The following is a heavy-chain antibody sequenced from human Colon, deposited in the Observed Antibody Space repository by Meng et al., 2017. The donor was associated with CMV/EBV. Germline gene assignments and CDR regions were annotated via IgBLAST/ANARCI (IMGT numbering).Heavy chain of an antibody. D-gene: IGHD1-26*01. Sequence: CEPSGYTLTSYYIPWGRQPPGQDPGWMGWLAPNPGATNYAPIFRGRVTMPRDTSIGTAYMELSRLTFDDSAMYYCATVRGGWEVALDYWGQGTLVTVSS. CDR3: ATVRGGWEVALDY. CDR2: LAPNPGAT. J-gene: IGHJ4*02. CDR1: GYTLTSYY. V-gene: IGHV1-2*02.